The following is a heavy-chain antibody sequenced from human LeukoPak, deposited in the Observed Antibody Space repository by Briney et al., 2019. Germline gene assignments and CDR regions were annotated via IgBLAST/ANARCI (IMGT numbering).Heavy chain of an antibody. CDR3: AKGGNWRPRGYFDY. CDR1: GFTFSSYA. Sequence: GGSLRLSCAASGFTFSSYAMSWVRQAPGKGLEWVSAISGSGGSTYYADSVKGRFTISRDNSKNTLYLQMNSLRAEGTAVYYCAKGGNWRPRGYFDYWGQGTLVTVSS. V-gene: IGHV3-23*01. J-gene: IGHJ4*02. D-gene: IGHD1-20*01. CDR2: ISGSGGST.